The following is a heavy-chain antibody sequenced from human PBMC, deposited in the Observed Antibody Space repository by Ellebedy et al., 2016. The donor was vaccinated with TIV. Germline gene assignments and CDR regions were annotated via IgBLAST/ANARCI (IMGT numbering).Heavy chain of an antibody. J-gene: IGHJ1*01. CDR1: GYTFTSYG. V-gene: IGHV1-18*01. Sequence: AASVKVSCKASGYTFTSYGISWVRQAPGQGLEWMGWISAYNGNTNYAQKLQGRVTLTTDTSTSTAYMELRSLRSDDTAMYYCARGGQPRYYDSSGAPEYFQHWGQGTLVTVSS. D-gene: IGHD3-22*01. CDR3: ARGGQPRYYDSSGAPEYFQH. CDR2: ISAYNGNT.